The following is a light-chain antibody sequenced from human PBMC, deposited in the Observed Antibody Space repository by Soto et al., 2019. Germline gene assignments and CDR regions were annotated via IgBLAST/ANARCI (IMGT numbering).Light chain of an antibody. Sequence: QSVLTQPASVSGSPGQSITISCTGTSSDIGGYKYVSWYQQHPAKAPKLIIYEVTNRPSGVSDRFSGSKSGNTASLTISGLQAEDEADYYCSSYTIYSTLLLFGGGTQLTVL. V-gene: IGLV2-14*01. CDR1: SSDIGGYKY. J-gene: IGLJ2*01. CDR3: SSYTIYSTLLL. CDR2: EVT.